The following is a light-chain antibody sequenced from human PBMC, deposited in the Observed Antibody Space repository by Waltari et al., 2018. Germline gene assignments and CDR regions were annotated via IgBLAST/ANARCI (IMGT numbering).Light chain of an antibody. CDR3: QQSFSSPMCT. Sequence: DIQMTQSPSSLSASIGGRVTITCRANQFIGTYLNWYQQKPGRAPKLLIYGASSLQSWVPPRFRGSGSGTEFSLIISNLQPEDFATYYCQQSFSSPMCTFGQGTRREI. CDR2: GAS. CDR1: QFIGTY. V-gene: IGKV1-39*01. J-gene: IGKJ2*02.